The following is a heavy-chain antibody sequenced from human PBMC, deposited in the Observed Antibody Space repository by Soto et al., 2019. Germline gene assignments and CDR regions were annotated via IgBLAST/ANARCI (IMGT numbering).Heavy chain of an antibody. Sequence: SVKVSCKASGGTFSSYAISWVRQAPGQGLEWMGGIIPIFGTANYAQKFQGRVTITADESTSTAYMELSSLRSEDTAVYYCARDVLRYFDWPDYYYGMDVWGQGTTVTVSS. J-gene: IGHJ6*02. V-gene: IGHV1-69*13. CDR2: IIPIFGTA. D-gene: IGHD3-9*01. CDR3: ARDVLRYFDWPDYYYGMDV. CDR1: GGTFSSYA.